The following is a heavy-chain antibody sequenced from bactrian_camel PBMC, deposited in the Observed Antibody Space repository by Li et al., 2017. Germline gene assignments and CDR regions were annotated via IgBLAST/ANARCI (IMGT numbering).Heavy chain of an antibody. CDR3: LNDIVAGY. D-gene: IGHD3*01. CDR2: FYSGGALP. CDR1: GLTGTTYY. Sequence: VQLVESGGGLVQPGGSLSLSCAASGLTGTTYYISWVRQAPGKGLEWVSSFYSGGALPWYAESVKGRFIISRDNAKNTVYLELNSLKTEETGMYYCLNDIVAGYWGQGTQVTVS. J-gene: IGHJ6*01. V-gene: IGHV3S13*01.